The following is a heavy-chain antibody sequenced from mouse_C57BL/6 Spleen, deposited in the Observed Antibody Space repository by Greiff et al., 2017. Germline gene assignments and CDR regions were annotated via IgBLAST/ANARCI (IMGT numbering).Heavy chain of an antibody. D-gene: IGHD1-1*01. CDR3: ARDDYYGSYWYFDV. Sequence: EVKLMESEGGLVQPGSSMKLSCTASGFTFSDYYMAWVRQVPEKGLEWVANTNYDGSSTYYLDSLKSRFIISRDNAKNILYLQMSSLKSEDTATYYCARDDYYGSYWYFDVWGTGTTVTVSS. J-gene: IGHJ1*03. CDR2: TNYDGSST. V-gene: IGHV5-16*01. CDR1: GFTFSDYY.